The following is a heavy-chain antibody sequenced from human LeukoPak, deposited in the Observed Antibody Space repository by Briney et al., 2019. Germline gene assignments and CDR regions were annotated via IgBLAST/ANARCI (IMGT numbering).Heavy chain of an antibody. Sequence: GGSLRLSCVASGFSFNTFALTWVRQAPGKGLEWVSTISDYPHYADSVRGRFPISRDNSRKTVFLQMNSLTPEDAATYYCTKDSQGSYDGFWYGTYGMDVWGQGTTVTVSS. CDR3: TKDSQGSYDGFWYGTYGMDV. CDR2: ISDYP. V-gene: IGHV3-23*05. J-gene: IGHJ6*02. D-gene: IGHD3-16*01. CDR1: GFSFNTFA.